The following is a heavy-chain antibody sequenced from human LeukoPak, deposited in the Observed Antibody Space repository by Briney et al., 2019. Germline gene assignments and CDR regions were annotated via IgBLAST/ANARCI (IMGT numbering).Heavy chain of an antibody. CDR2: IYYSGST. D-gene: IGHD2-15*01. CDR3: ARGYCSGGSCYYFDY. V-gene: IGHV4-59*01. CDR1: GGSISSYY. Sequence: SETLSLTCAVSGGSISSYYWSWIRQPPGKGLEWIGYIYYSGSTNYNPSLKSRVTISVDTSKNQFSLKLSSVTAADTAVYYCARGYCSGGSCYYFDYWGQGTLVTVSS. J-gene: IGHJ4*02.